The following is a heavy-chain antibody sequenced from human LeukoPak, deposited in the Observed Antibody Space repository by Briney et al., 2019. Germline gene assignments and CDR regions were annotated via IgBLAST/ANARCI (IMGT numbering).Heavy chain of an antibody. CDR1: GFTFSGYA. CDR3: AKVTVAYFDY. Sequence: GSLRLSCAASGFTFSGYAMSWVRQAPGKGLEWVSAISGSGGSTYYADSVKGRFTISRDNSKNTLYLQMNSLRVEDTAVYYCAKVTVAYFDYWGQGTLVTVSS. J-gene: IGHJ4*02. V-gene: IGHV3-23*01. CDR2: ISGSGGST. D-gene: IGHD6-19*01.